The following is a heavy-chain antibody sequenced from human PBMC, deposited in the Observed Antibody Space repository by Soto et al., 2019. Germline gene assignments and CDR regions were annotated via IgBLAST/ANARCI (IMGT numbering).Heavy chain of an antibody. V-gene: IGHV3-30-3*01. CDR2: ISYDGSNK. CDR1: GFTFSSYA. CDR3: ARDVDDSSGYPLDY. D-gene: IGHD3-22*01. Sequence: QPGGSLRLSCAASGFTFSSYAMHWVRQAPGKGLEWVAVISYDGSNKYYADSVKGRFTISRDNSKNTLYLQMNSLRAEDTAVYYCARDVDDSSGYPLDYWGQGTLVTVS. J-gene: IGHJ4*02.